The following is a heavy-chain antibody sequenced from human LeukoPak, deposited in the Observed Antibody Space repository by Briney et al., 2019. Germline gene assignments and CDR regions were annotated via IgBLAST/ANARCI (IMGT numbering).Heavy chain of an antibody. CDR3: ARGKPASGSFYKDQYHYMDV. Sequence: ASVKVSCKSSGGTLSGFGISWVRQAPGQGPEWMGGIILRFGTVNYAQKFQGRVTITADESTNTAYMEMSSLKSEDTAIYYCARGKPASGSFYKDQYHYMDVWGKGTAVTISS. CDR2: IILRFGTV. J-gene: IGHJ6*03. V-gene: IGHV1-69*13. D-gene: IGHD1-26*01. CDR1: GGTLSGFG.